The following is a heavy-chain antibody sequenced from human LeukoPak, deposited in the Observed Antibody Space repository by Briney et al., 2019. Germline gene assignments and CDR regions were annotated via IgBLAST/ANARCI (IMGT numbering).Heavy chain of an antibody. Sequence: PGGSLRLSCAASGFTFSSYAMTWVRQAPGKGLEWASTISNSDDSTYYADSVKGRFTISRDNPKNTLYLQMNSLTAEDTAIYYCAKATGNLGNWGQGTLVTVSS. CDR2: ISNSDDST. V-gene: IGHV3-23*01. J-gene: IGHJ4*02. CDR3: AKATGNLGN. CDR1: GFTFSSYA. D-gene: IGHD1-1*01.